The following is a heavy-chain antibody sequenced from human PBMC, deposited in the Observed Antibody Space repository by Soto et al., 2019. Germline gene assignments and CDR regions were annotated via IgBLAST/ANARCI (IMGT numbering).Heavy chain of an antibody. Sequence: SETLSLTCSVSGYSVSSSDSYWAWILQPPGKGLEWIGSMFYSGLTYYNPSLKSRVTLSVDTSKNQFSVRLNSVTAADTAVYYCAPLSVSLSGPYGIHVWGQGTTVTVSS. CDR3: APLSVSLSGPYGIHV. D-gene: IGHD2-15*01. J-gene: IGHJ6*02. CDR2: MFYSGLT. V-gene: IGHV4-39*01. CDR1: GYSVSSSDSY.